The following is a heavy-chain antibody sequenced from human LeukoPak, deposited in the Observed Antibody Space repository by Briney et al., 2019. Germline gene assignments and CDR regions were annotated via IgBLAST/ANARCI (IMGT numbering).Heavy chain of an antibody. Sequence: SQTLSLTCTVSGGSISSGDYYWSWIRQPPGKGLEWIGYIYYSGSTYYNPSLKSRVTISVDTSKNQFSLKLSSVTAADTAVYYCARVHTSSGGYYFDYWGQGTLVTVSS. V-gene: IGHV4-30-4*01. CDR2: IYYSGST. D-gene: IGHD3-10*01. CDR1: GGSISSGDYY. CDR3: ARVHTSSGGYYFDY. J-gene: IGHJ4*02.